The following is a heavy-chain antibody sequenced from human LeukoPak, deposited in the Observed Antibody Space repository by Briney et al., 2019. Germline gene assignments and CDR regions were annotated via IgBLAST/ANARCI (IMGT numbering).Heavy chain of an antibody. CDR1: GFTFSSYA. CDR2: ISGSGGST. CDR3: AKPRGGWDGVYYFDY. J-gene: IGHJ4*02. D-gene: IGHD6-19*01. V-gene: IGHV3-23*01. Sequence: GGSLRLSCAASGFTFSSYAMSWVRQAPGKGLEWVSAISGSGGSTYYADSVKGRFTISRDNSKNTLYLQMNSLRAEDTAVYYCAKPRGGWDGVYYFDYWGQGTLVTVSS.